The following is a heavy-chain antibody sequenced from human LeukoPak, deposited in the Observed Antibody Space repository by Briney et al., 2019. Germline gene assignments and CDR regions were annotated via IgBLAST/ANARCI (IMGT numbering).Heavy chain of an antibody. CDR3: ASKYYDSNGYYYYY. V-gene: IGHV4-39*01. Sequence: SETMYLTCTVSAGSISNRSYYGRWSRQPPGNGLEWMGSTYYRGSTYYNPSLKSPVNICVDTSKNQFSLKLSSETAADTAVYYCASKYYDSNGYYYYYWGQGTLVTGSS. J-gene: IGHJ4*02. CDR2: TYYRGST. D-gene: IGHD3-22*01. CDR1: AGSISNRSYY.